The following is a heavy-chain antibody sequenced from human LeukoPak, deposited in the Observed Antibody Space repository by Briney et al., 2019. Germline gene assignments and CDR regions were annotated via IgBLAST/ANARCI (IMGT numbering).Heavy chain of an antibody. D-gene: IGHD4-23*01. CDR1: GGSISSSSYY. V-gene: IGHV4-39*07. J-gene: IGHJ3*02. CDR2: IYYSGST. CDR3: ARMTTVARDAFDI. Sequence: PSETLSLTCTVSGGSISSSSYYWGWIRQPPGKGLEWIGSIYYSGSTYYNPSLKSRVTISVDTSKNQFSLKLGSVTAADTAVYYCARMTTVARDAFDIWGQGTMVTVSS.